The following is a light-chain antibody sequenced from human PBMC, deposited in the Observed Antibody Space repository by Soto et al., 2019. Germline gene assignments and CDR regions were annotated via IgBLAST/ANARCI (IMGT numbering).Light chain of an antibody. CDR2: GAS. J-gene: IGKJ3*01. Sequence: EIVMTQSPATLSVSPGERATLSCRASQSISSNLAWYQQKPGQAPRLLIYGASTVATGIPAAFSGSGSGTEFNLTISSLQSEDFAVYYCQQYNTWPFTFGPGTKVYIK. CDR1: QSISSN. CDR3: QQYNTWPFT. V-gene: IGKV3-15*01.